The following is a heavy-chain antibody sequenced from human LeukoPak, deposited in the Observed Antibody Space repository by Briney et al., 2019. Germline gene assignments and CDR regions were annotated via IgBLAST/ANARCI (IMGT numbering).Heavy chain of an antibody. Sequence: GGSLRLSCAASGFIFSSYGMHWVRQAPGKGLEWVAFIRYDGINKYYADSVKGRLTVSRDNSKNTLYLQMNSLRAEDTAVYYCASSPAVGVGDYWGQGTLVTVSS. V-gene: IGHV3-30*02. CDR1: GFIFSSYG. J-gene: IGHJ4*02. CDR2: IRYDGINK. D-gene: IGHD2-15*01. CDR3: ASSPAVGVGDY.